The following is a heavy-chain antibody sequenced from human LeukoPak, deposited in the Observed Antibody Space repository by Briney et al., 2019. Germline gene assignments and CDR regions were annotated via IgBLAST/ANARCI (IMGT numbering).Heavy chain of an antibody. CDR2: ISSSGSTI. J-gene: IGHJ4*02. V-gene: IGHV3-48*03. D-gene: IGHD3-22*01. CDR1: GFTFSSYE. Sequence: GGSLRLSCAASGFTFSSYEMNWVRQAPGKGLEWVSYISSSGSTIYYADSVKGRFTISRDNAKNTLYLQMNSLRAEDTAVYYCAREGLNGGYYDSSGYYSWGQGTLVTVSS. CDR3: AREGLNGGYYDSSGYYS.